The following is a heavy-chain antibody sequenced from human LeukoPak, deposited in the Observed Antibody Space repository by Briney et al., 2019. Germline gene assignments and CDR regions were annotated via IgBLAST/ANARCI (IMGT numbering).Heavy chain of an antibody. Sequence: SETLSLTCTVSGGSISSYYWSWIRQPAGKGLEWIGRIYTSGSTNYNPSLKSRVTMSVDTSKNQFSLKLSSMTAADTAVYYCARDRISVSDPPNWFDPWGQGTLVTVSS. CDR1: GGSISSYY. J-gene: IGHJ5*02. V-gene: IGHV4-4*07. D-gene: IGHD6-19*01. CDR2: IYTSGST. CDR3: ARDRISVSDPPNWFDP.